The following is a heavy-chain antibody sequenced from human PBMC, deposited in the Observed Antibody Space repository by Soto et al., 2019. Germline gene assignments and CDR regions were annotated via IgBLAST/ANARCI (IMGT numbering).Heavy chain of an antibody. V-gene: IGHV3-72*01. Sequence: EVQLVESGGGLVQPGGSLRLSCAASGFIFSDHYMDWVRQAPGKGLEWVGRTRSTATSYSAEYAASVKGRFTISRDDSRNSLYLQISSLQIEDTAVYYCARFAALTTGWGQGSLVTVSS. CDR1: GFIFSDHY. D-gene: IGHD4-17*01. CDR3: ARFAALTTG. J-gene: IGHJ4*02. CDR2: TRSTATSYSA.